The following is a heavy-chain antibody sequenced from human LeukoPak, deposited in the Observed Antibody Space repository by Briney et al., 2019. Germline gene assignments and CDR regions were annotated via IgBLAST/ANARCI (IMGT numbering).Heavy chain of an antibody. D-gene: IGHD6-19*01. Sequence: PGGSLRLSCAASGFTFRTYAMSWVRQAPGKGLEWVSTIETRGDNTYYADSVKGRFTVSRDNSKNTLYLQMNRLRAEDTAVYYCAKVAPYSSPLGNFDSCGQGTLVTVSS. CDR3: AKVAPYSSPLGNFDS. J-gene: IGHJ4*02. V-gene: IGHV3-23*05. CDR2: IETRGDNT. CDR1: GFTFRTYA.